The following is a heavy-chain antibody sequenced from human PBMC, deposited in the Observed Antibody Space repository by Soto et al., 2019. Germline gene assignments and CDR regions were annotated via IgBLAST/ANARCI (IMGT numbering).Heavy chain of an antibody. D-gene: IGHD5-18*01. CDR3: AKARGYSYGYQWFYP. CDR2: ISGSGGST. V-gene: IGHV3-23*01. J-gene: IGHJ5*02. CDR1: GFTFSSYA. Sequence: PGGSLRLSCAASGFTFSSYAMSWVRQAPGKWLEWVSAISGSGGSTYYADSVKGRFTISRDNSKNTLYLQMNSLRAEDTAVYYCAKARGYSYGYQWFYPWGQGXLVTVYS.